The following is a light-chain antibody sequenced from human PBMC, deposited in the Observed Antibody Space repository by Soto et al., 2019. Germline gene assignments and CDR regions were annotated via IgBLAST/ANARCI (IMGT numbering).Light chain of an antibody. J-gene: IGKJ4*01. CDR1: QSVSSN. CDR2: GAS. CDR3: QQFSSYPLT. Sequence: EILMNQSPATLSLSPWERATLSCRASQSVSSNLAWYQQKPGQAPRLLIYGASTRATGIPARFSGGGSGTDFTLTISRLEPEDFAVYYCQQFSSYPLTFGGGTKVDI. V-gene: IGKV3-15*01.